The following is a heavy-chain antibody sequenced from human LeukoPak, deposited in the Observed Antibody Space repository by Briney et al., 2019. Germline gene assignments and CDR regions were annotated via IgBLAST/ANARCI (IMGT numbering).Heavy chain of an antibody. CDR1: GFTFSNYA. V-gene: IGHV3-23*01. CDR2: ISGSGGGT. Sequence: PGGSLRLSCAASGFTFSNYATSWVRQAPGKGLDWVSTISGSGGGTYYADSVKGRFTISRDNSKNTLHLQMNSLRAEDTAIYYCAKRIGSCNSISCLYFDHWGQGALVTVSS. CDR3: AKRIGSCNSISCLYFDH. D-gene: IGHD2-2*01. J-gene: IGHJ4*02.